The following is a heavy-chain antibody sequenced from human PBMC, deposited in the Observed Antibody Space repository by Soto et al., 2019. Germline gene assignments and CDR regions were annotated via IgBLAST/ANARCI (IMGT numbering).Heavy chain of an antibody. Sequence: EVQLVESGGGLVKPGVSLRLSCAASGFTFSTYGMNWVRQAPGKGLEWLSSISDSGHYIYYADSVKGRFTISRDNAKNSLFLQMNSLRGEDTAVYYCTRSGLALPYSASHWFDPWGHGTLVNVSS. CDR3: TRSGLALPYSASHWFDP. CDR2: ISDSGHYI. J-gene: IGHJ5*02. V-gene: IGHV3-21*01. D-gene: IGHD3-22*01. CDR1: GFTFSTYG.